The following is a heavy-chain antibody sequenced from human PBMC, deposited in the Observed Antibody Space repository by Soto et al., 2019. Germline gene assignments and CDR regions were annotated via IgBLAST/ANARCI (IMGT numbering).Heavy chain of an antibody. D-gene: IGHD3-10*01. Sequence: PSETLSLTCTVSGGSISSSSYYWGWIRQPPGKGLEWIGSIYYSGSTYYNPSLKSRVTISVDTSKNQFSLKLGSVTAADTAVYYCARHAKGYYASGSYDYWFDPWGQGTLVTVSS. CDR3: ARHAKGYYASGSYDYWFDP. CDR1: GGSISSSSYY. V-gene: IGHV4-39*01. CDR2: IYYSGST. J-gene: IGHJ5*02.